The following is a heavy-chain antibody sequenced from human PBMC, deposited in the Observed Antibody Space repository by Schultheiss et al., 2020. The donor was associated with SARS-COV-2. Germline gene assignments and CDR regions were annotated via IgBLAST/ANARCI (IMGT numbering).Heavy chain of an antibody. Sequence: GGSLRLSCAASGFTFSGSAMHWVRQASGKGLEWVGLIRSKANNYATAYAASVKGRFTISRDDSKNTAYLQMNSLKTEDTAVYYCARAYDTTGYYYTHDYWGQGTLVTVAS. D-gene: IGHD3-22*01. CDR3: ARAYDTTGYYYTHDY. V-gene: IGHV3-73*01. CDR1: GFTFSGSA. CDR2: IRSKANNYAT. J-gene: IGHJ4*02.